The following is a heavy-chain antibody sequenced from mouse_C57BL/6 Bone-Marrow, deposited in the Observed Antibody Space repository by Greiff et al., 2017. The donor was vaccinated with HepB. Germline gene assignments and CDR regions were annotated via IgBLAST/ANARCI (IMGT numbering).Heavy chain of an antibody. J-gene: IGHJ3*01. CDR3: ARDSPHYYGSRGFAY. CDR2: ISDGGSYT. Sequence: EVMLVESGGGLVKPGGSLKLSCAASGFTFSSYAMSWVRQTPEKRLEWVATISDGGSYTYYPDNVKGRFTISRDNAKNNLYLQMSHLKSEDTAMYYCARDSPHYYGSRGFAYWGQGTLVTVSA. CDR1: GFTFSSYA. V-gene: IGHV5-4*01. D-gene: IGHD1-1*01.